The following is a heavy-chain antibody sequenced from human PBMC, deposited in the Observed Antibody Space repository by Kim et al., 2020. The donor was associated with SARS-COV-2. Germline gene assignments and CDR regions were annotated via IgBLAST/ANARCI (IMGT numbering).Heavy chain of an antibody. Sequence: SETLSLTCTVSGGSISSYYWSWIRQPAGKGLEWIGRIYTSGSTNYNPSLKSRVTMSVDTSKNQFSLKLSSVTAAYTAVYYCARDPNDFWSGIYYGMDVWGQGTTVTVSS. D-gene: IGHD3-3*01. J-gene: IGHJ6*02. CDR3: ARDPNDFWSGIYYGMDV. V-gene: IGHV4-4*07. CDR1: GGSISSYY. CDR2: IYTSGST.